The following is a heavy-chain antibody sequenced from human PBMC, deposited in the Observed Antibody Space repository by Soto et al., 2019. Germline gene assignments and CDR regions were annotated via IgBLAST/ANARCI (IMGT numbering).Heavy chain of an antibody. Sequence: QVQLVQSGAEVKKPGASVKVSCKASGYTFTGYYMHWVRQAPGQGLEWMGWINPNSGGTNYAQKFQGWVXXXXXXXXXXXXXXXXXXXXXXXXXXXXARGGYDXXWGSYRWAFDIWGQGTMVTVSS. D-gene: IGHD3-16*02. CDR3: ARGGYDXXWGSYRWAFDI. J-gene: IGHJ3*02. V-gene: IGHV1-2*04. CDR2: INPNSGGT. CDR1: GYTFTGYY.